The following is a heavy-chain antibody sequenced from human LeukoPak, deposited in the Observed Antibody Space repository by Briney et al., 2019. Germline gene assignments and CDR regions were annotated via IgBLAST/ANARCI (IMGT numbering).Heavy chain of an antibody. D-gene: IGHD2-2*01. V-gene: IGHV1-8*01. J-gene: IGHJ5*02. CDR3: ARALGYCSSTSCYLYWFDP. CDR2: MNPNSGNT. CDR1: GYTFTSYD. Sequence: ASVKVSCKASGYTFTSYDINWVRQATGQGLEWMGWMNPNSGNTGYAQKFQGRVTMTRNTSISTAYMEPSSLRSEDTAVYYCARALGYCSSTSCYLYWFDPWGQGTLVTVSS.